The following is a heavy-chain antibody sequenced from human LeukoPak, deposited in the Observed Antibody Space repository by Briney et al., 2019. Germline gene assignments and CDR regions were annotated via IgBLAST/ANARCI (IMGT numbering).Heavy chain of an antibody. J-gene: IGHJ4*02. V-gene: IGHV4-59*01. CDR2: IYYSENT. CDR3: ARSHKAMAGEGLFDY. Sequence: PSETLSLTCTVSGGSISSYYWSWIRQPPGKRLEWIGYIYYSENTNYNPSLKSRVTISVDTSKNQFSLKLSSVTAADTAVYYCARSHKAMAGEGLFDYWGQGTLVTVSS. CDR1: GGSISSYY. D-gene: IGHD5-18*01.